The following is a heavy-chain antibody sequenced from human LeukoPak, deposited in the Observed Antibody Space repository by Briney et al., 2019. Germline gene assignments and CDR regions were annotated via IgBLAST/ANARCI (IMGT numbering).Heavy chain of an antibody. J-gene: IGHJ1*01. V-gene: IGHV3-7*01. CDR3: ATEYSNGWYTDGQY. Sequence: GSLRLSCAASGFSFSSYWMSWVRQAPGKGLEWVANIKPDGSGEYYVDSLKGRFTISRDNAKNSLYLQMNSLRAEDTAVYYCATEYSNGWYTDGQYWGQGTLSPSPQ. D-gene: IGHD6-19*01. CDR2: IKPDGSGE. CDR1: GFSFSSYW.